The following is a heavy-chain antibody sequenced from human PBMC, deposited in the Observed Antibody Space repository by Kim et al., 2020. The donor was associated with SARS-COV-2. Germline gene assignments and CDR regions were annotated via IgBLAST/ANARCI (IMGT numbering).Heavy chain of an antibody. CDR2: MDPNGGNA. J-gene: IGHJ4*02. CDR3: AGVLMTDQSFDS. D-gene: IGHD3-16*01. CDR1: GDTFTSFY. V-gene: IGHV1-46*01. Sequence: ASVKVSCKASGDTFTSFYVHWVRQAPGQGLEWMGIMDPNGGNATYAEKFQGRVTLTRDTSTNTVYMELNSLRSEDTGGYYCAGVLMTDQSFDSWGQGTQVTVSS.